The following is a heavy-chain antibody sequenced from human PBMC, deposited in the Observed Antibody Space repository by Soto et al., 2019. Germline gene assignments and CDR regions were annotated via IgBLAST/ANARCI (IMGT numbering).Heavy chain of an antibody. CDR2: ISYDGSNK. Sequence: GGSLRLSCAASGFTFSSYGMHWVRQAPGRGLEWVAVISYDGSNKYYADSVKGRFTISRDNSKNTLYLQMNSLRDEDTAVYYCAKDSEYYYGSGSYYNPRDYYYGMDVWGQGTTVTAP. D-gene: IGHD3-10*01. CDR1: GFTFSSYG. CDR3: AKDSEYYYGSGSYYNPRDYYYGMDV. V-gene: IGHV3-30*18. J-gene: IGHJ6*02.